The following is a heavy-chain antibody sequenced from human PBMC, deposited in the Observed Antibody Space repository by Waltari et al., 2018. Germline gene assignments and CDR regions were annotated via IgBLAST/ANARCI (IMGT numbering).Heavy chain of an antibody. CDR2: ILSNDDK. CDR1: GFSLDTSGEG. J-gene: IGHJ4*02. CDR3: AHGRDDSWLYDFDF. D-gene: IGHD6-13*01. V-gene: IGHV2-5*01. Sequence: QITLKESGSAVVKPTQTLTLTCSFSGFSLDTSGEGVAWIRHPPGKALEWLALILSNDDKRYSPTRKSRLAITKDTSKNQVFLRLTNMDPVDTGTYCSAHGRDDSWLYDFDFWGQGAPVTVS.